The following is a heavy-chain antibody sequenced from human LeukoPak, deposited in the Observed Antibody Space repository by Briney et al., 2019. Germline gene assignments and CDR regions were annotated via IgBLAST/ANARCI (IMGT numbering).Heavy chain of an antibody. D-gene: IGHD6-13*01. CDR2: IIPILGIA. CDR1: GGTFSSYA. J-gene: IGHJ4*02. Sequence: GASVKVSCKASGGTFSSYAISWVRQAPGQGLEWMGRIIPILGIANYAQKFQGRVTITADKSTSTAYMELSSLRSEDTAVYYCARDPGIAAAGPETKIDYWGQGTLVTVSS. CDR3: ARDPGIAAAGPETKIDY. V-gene: IGHV1-69*04.